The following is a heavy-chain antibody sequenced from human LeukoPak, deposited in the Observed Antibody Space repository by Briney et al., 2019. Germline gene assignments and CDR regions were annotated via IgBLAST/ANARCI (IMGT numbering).Heavy chain of an antibody. J-gene: IGHJ4*02. CDR1: GIIVSSNY. Sequence: GGSLRLSCAASGIIVSSNYMSWVRQAPGKGLEWVSVLYSGGSAYYADSVKGRFTISRDNSKNTLFLQMDSLRAEDTALYYCARGFTQLRYFDKPDFWGQGTLVTVSS. CDR3: ARGFTQLRYFDKPDF. CDR2: LYSGGSA. V-gene: IGHV3-66*01. D-gene: IGHD3-9*01.